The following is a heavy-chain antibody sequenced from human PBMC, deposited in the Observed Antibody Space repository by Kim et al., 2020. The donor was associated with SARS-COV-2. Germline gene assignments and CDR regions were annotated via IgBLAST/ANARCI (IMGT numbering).Heavy chain of an antibody. CDR3: ARDRGSGSYRGGYFDY. Sequence: GGSLRLSCAASGFTFNSYGMQWVRQAPGKGLEWVAVIWYDGSIKSYADSVKGRFTISRDNSKNTLFLQVNSLRAEDTAVYYCARDRGSGSYRGGYFDYWGQGTLVTVSS. J-gene: IGHJ4*02. CDR2: IWYDGSIK. V-gene: IGHV3-33*01. D-gene: IGHD3-10*01. CDR1: GFTFNSYG.